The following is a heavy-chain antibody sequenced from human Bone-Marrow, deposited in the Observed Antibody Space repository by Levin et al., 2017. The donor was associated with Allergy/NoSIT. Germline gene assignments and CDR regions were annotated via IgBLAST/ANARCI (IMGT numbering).Heavy chain of an antibody. CDR2: IRDGGNEK. V-gene: IGHV3-7*01. J-gene: IGHJ5*01. CDR1: GFTFSNFW. Sequence: PGGSLRLSCAASGFTFSNFWMSWVRQAPGKGLEWVGTIRDGGNEKYYVDSVKGRFTISRDNAKNSLYLQMNSLRADDTAVYYCARNTLGSRTCDSWGQGTLVTVSS. D-gene: IGHD3-10*01. CDR3: ARNTLGSRTCDS.